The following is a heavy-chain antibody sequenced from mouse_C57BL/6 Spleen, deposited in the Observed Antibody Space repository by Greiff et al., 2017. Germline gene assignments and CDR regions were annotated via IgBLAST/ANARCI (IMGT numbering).Heavy chain of an antibody. J-gene: IGHJ3*01. D-gene: IGHD1-1*01. V-gene: IGHV1-80*01. Sequence: VQRVESGAELVKPGASVKISCKASGYAFSSYWMNWVKQRPGKGLEWIGQIYPGDGDTNYNGKFKGKATLTADKSSSTAYMQLSSLTSEDSAVYFCAIGSPFAYWGQGTLVTVSA. CDR1: GYAFSSYW. CDR2: IYPGDGDT. CDR3: AIGSPFAY.